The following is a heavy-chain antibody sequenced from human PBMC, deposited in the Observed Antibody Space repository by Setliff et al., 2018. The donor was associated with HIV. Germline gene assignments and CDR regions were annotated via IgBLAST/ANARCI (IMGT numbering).Heavy chain of an antibody. D-gene: IGHD6-19*01. CDR1: GGSISSHY. CDR3: ATGITVAPDY. Sequence: PSETLSLTCTVSGGSISSHYWSWIRQPPGKGLEWIGYIYYSGSTNYNPSLKSRVTISADTSKNQFSLKLTSVTAADTAVYYCATGITVAPDYWGQGSLVTVSS. J-gene: IGHJ4*02. V-gene: IGHV4-59*11. CDR2: IYYSGST.